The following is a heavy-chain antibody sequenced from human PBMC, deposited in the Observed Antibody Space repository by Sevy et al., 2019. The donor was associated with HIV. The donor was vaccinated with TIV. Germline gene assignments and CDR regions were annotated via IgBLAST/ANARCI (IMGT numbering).Heavy chain of an antibody. Sequence: GGSLRLSCAASGFTFSNSAMSWVRQAPGKGLEWVSSISGSGGSTYYADSGKGRLTITRDNSKNTLYLQMNSLSVEDTAVYYCANRALDAFDIWGQGTMVTVSS. J-gene: IGHJ3*02. V-gene: IGHV3-23*01. CDR1: GFTFSNSA. CDR2: ISGSGGST. CDR3: ANRALDAFDI.